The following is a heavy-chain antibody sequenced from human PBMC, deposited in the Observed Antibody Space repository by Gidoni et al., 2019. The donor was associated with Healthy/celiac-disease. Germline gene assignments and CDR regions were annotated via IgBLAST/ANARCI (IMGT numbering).Heavy chain of an antibody. D-gene: IGHD3-9*01. CDR3: AKLNFDWPYYFDY. CDR2: ISGRGGST. Sequence: EVQLLESGGGLVQPGGSLRLSCAASGFTFSSYAMSWVRQAPGKGLEWVSAISGRGGSTYYADSVKGRVNITRDNSKNTLYLQMNSLRAEDTAVYYGAKLNFDWPYYFDYWGQGTLVTVSS. J-gene: IGHJ4*02. CDR1: GFTFSSYA. V-gene: IGHV3-23*01.